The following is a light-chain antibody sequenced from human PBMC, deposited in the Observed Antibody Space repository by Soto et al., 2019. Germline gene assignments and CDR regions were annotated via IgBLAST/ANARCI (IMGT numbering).Light chain of an antibody. CDR3: QQYSDRPYT. CDR2: GAS. Sequence: IVMTQSPATLSVSPGDRATLSCRASQSVSSLLACYQQKPGQAPRLLLYGASTRATGIPARFSGSGSGTEFTLTISSLQSEDFAVYYCQQYSDRPYTFGQGTKLEI. CDR1: QSVSSL. J-gene: IGKJ2*01. V-gene: IGKV3-15*01.